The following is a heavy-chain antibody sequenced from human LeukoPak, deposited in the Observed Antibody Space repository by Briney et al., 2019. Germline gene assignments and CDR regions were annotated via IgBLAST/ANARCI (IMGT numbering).Heavy chain of an antibody. CDR2: IYSGGKT. V-gene: IGHV3-53*01. J-gene: IGHJ4*02. CDR3: ARGLLWLF. D-gene: IGHD3-10*01. Sequence: GESLRLSCAASGFTVSSNYMSWVRQAPGKGLEWVSVIYSGGKTFYADSVKGRFTISRDNAKNSVYLQMNSLRVEDTAVYYCARGLLWLFGGQGTLVTVSS. CDR1: GFTVSSNY.